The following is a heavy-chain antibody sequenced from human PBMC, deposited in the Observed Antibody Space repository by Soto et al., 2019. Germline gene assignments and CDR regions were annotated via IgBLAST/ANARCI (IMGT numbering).Heavy chain of an antibody. J-gene: IGHJ4*02. CDR1: GGPFINYT. D-gene: IGHD6-6*01. Sequence: SVKVSCKASGGPFINYTINWARQAPGQGLEWMGGIIPTFGTANYAQKFQGRVTITADESTSTAYMELSSLRSEDTAVYYCARHLGSSPLFDYWGQGTLVTVSS. V-gene: IGHV1-69*01. CDR2: IIPTFGTA. CDR3: ARHLGSSPLFDY.